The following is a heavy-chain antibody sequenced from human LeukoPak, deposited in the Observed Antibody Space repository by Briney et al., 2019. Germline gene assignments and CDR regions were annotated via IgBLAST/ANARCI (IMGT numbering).Heavy chain of an antibody. J-gene: IGHJ5*02. CDR1: GYTFTGYY. CDR2: INPNSGGT. V-gene: IGHV1-2*02. CDR3: ARDIVMVTYWFDP. D-gene: IGHD5-18*01. Sequence: ASVKVSSKASGYTFTGYYIHWVRQAPGQGLEWMGWINPNSGGTNYAQKFQGRVTMTRDTSISTAYMELSRLRSDDTAVYYCARDIVMVTYWFDPWGQGTLVTVSS.